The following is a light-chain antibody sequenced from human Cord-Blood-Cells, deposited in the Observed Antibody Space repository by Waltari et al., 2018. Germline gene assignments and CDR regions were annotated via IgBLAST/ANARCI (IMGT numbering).Light chain of an antibody. J-gene: IGKJ1*01. Sequence: DIQLTQSPSSLSASVGDRVTITCRASQSISSYLNWYQQKPGKAPKLLIYAASSLQSGVPTRCSGSGSGTDFTCTISSLQPEDFATDYCQQSYSTPTFGQGTKVEIK. V-gene: IGKV1-39*01. CDR2: AAS. CDR1: QSISSY. CDR3: QQSYSTPT.